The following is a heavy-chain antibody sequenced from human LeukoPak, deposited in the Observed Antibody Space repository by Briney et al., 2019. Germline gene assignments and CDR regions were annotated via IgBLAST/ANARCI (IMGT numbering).Heavy chain of an antibody. J-gene: IGHJ4*02. V-gene: IGHV3-33*01. CDR1: GYTFTGYY. Sequence: SCKASGYTFTGYYLNWVRQAPGQGLEWVAVIWYDGSNKYYADSVKGRFTISRDNSKNTLYLQMNSLRAEDTAVYYCARDPPPGIAVAGTVQGFDYWGQGTLVTVSS. D-gene: IGHD6-19*01. CDR2: IWYDGSNK. CDR3: ARDPPPGIAVAGTVQGFDY.